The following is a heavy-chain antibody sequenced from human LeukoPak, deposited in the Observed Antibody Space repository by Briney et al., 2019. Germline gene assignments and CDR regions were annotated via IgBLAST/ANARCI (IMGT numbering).Heavy chain of an antibody. Sequence: ASVKVSCKASGYTFTSYDINWARQATGQGLEWMGWMNPNSGNTGYAQKFQGRVTMTRNTSISTAYMELSSLRSEDTAVYYCARGSGSYFPDAFDIWGQGTMVTVSS. CDR2: MNPNSGNT. CDR1: GYTFTSYD. V-gene: IGHV1-8*01. J-gene: IGHJ3*02. CDR3: ARGSGSYFPDAFDI. D-gene: IGHD1-26*01.